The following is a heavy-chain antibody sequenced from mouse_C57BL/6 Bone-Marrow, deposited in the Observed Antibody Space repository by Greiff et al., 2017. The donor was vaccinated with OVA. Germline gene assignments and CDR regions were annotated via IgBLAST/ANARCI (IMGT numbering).Heavy chain of an antibody. J-gene: IGHJ3*01. CDR1: GFTFSDYG. D-gene: IGHD2-3*01. Sequence: EVKLVESGGGLVKPGGSLKLSCAASGFTFSDYGMHWVRQAPEKGLEWVAYISSGSSTIYYADTVKGRFTISRDNAKNTPFLQMTSLGSEDTAMFYYAGGGDCYSWGQGTLVTVSA. CDR2: ISSGSSTI. V-gene: IGHV5-17*01. CDR3: AGGGDCYS.